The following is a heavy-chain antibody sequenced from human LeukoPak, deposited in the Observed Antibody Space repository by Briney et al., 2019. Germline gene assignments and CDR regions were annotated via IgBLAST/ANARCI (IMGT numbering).Heavy chain of an antibody. V-gene: IGHV4-30-4*08. CDR3: ARSYGDYVFYYYYYMDV. CDR1: GGSISSGDYY. J-gene: IGHJ6*03. Sequence: SQALSLTCTVSGGSISSGDYYWRWIRQPPGTGLEWIGYIYYSGSTYYNPSLKSRVTISVDTPKNQFSLKLSSVTAADTAVYYCARSYGDYVFYYYYYMDVWGKGTTVTVSS. CDR2: IYYSGST. D-gene: IGHD4-17*01.